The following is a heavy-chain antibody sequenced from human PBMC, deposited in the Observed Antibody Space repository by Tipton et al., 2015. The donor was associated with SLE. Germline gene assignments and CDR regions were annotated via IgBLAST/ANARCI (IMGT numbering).Heavy chain of an antibody. CDR3: SRVCDGDCCDQNFDY. J-gene: IGHJ4*02. D-gene: IGHD2-21*01. CDR1: GFIFSTYE. Sequence: SLRLSCAASGFIFSTYEMHWVRQAPGKGLEWVAYISSSGSTRYYADSVKGRFTISRDNAKNSLYLQMSSLRAEDTALYYCSRVCDGDCCDQNFDYWGQGTLVTVSS. V-gene: IGHV3-48*03. CDR2: ISSSGSTR.